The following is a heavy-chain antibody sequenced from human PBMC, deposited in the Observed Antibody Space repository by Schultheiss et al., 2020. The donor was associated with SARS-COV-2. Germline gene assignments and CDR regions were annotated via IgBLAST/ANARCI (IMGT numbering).Heavy chain of an antibody. V-gene: IGHV3-21*01. CDR1: GFTFSSYG. Sequence: GESLKISCAASGFTFSSYGMHWVRQAPGKGLEWVSSISSSSSYIYYADSVKGRFTISRDNAKNSLYLQMNSLRAEDTAVYYCASPPAGIDYWGQGTLVTVSS. D-gene: IGHD3-10*01. CDR3: ASPPAGIDY. CDR2: ISSSSSYI. J-gene: IGHJ4*02.